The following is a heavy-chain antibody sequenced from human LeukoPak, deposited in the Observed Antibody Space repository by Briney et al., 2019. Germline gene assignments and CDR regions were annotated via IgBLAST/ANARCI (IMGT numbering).Heavy chain of an antibody. CDR2: ISAYNGNT. Sequence: GASVKVSCKSSGYSFTSYAISWVRQAPGQGLEWMGWISAYNGNTNYAQKLQGRVTMTTDTSTSTAYMELRSLRSDDTAVYYCARDVVLGYNWFDPWGQGTLVTVSS. J-gene: IGHJ5*02. D-gene: IGHD2/OR15-2a*01. CDR3: ARDVVLGYNWFDP. CDR1: GYSFTSYA. V-gene: IGHV1-18*01.